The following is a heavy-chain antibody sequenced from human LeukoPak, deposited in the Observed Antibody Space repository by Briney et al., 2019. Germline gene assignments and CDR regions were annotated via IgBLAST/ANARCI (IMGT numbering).Heavy chain of an antibody. CDR3: VSFYETY. D-gene: IGHD2/OR15-2a*01. V-gene: IGHV3-74*01. Sequence: GGSLRLSCAASGNYWMYWVRQAPGRGLVWVSHINSDGSWTSYADSVKGRFTISKDNAKNTVYLQMNSLRAEDTAVYYCVSFYETYWGRGTLVTVSS. J-gene: IGHJ4*02. CDR1: GNYW. CDR2: INSDGSWT.